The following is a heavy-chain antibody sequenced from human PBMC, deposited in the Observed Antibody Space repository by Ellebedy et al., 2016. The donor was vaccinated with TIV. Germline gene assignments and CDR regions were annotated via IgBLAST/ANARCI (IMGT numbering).Heavy chain of an antibody. CDR1: GFTVTTNY. D-gene: IGHD3-16*01. J-gene: IGHJ6*02. V-gene: IGHV3-53*01. CDR2: VYSGGST. CDR3: ARERGGYYYYGMDV. Sequence: GGSLRLSCAASGFTVTTNYMSWVRQAPGKGLEWVSVVYSGGSTYYADSVKGRFIISRDHSKNTVYLQMNSLRAEDTAVYYCARERGGYYYYGMDVWGQGTTVTVSS.